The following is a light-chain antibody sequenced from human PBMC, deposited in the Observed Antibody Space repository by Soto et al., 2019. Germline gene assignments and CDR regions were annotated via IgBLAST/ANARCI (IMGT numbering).Light chain of an antibody. CDR1: SSDVGGSSY. CDR2: EVS. J-gene: IGLJ2*01. V-gene: IGLV2-14*01. CDR3: SSYRSSNTVV. Sequence: QSVLTQPASVSGSPGQSITISCTGTSSDVGGSSYVSWYQQHPGKAPKLIISEVSNRPSGVSNRFSGSKSGNTASLTISGLQPEDEADYYCSSYRSSNTVVFGGGTKVTVL.